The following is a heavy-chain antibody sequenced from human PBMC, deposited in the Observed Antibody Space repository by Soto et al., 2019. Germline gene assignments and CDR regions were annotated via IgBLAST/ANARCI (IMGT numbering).Heavy chain of an antibody. CDR1: GYTFTSYG. V-gene: IGHV1-3*01. D-gene: IGHD1-1*01. Sequence: ASVKVSCKASGYTFTSYGISWVRQAPGQGLEWMGWINAGNGNTKYSQKFQGRVTITRDTSASTAYMELSSLRSEDTAVYYCARGPGTGMDVWGQGTTVTVSS. CDR3: ARGPGTGMDV. CDR2: INAGNGNT. J-gene: IGHJ6*02.